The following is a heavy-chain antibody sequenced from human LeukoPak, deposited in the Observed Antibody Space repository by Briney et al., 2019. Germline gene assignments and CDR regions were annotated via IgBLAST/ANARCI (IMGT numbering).Heavy chain of an antibody. CDR2: VYTSGST. Sequence: PSETLSLTCTVSGGSISSGSYYWSWIRQPAGKGLEWIGRVYTSGSTNYNPSLKSRVTISVDTSQNQFSLKLTSVTAADTAVYSCARVTIFGVVFDPWGQGTLVTVSS. CDR1: GGSISSGSYY. V-gene: IGHV4-61*02. CDR3: ARVTIFGVVFDP. D-gene: IGHD3-3*01. J-gene: IGHJ5*02.